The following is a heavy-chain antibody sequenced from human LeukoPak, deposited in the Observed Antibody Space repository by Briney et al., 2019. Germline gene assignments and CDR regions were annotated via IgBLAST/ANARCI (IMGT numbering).Heavy chain of an antibody. CDR3: ARDQPDYSSYYMDV. V-gene: IGHV4-4*02. CDR1: GDSISRTNW. J-gene: IGHJ6*03. D-gene: IGHD4-11*01. Sequence: PSETLSLTCAVSGDSISRTNWWSWVRQPPGKGLEWIGSIYYSGSTYYNPSLKSRVTISVDTSKNQFSLKLSSVTAADTAVYYCARDQPDYSSYYMDVWGKGTTVTVSS. CDR2: IYYSGST.